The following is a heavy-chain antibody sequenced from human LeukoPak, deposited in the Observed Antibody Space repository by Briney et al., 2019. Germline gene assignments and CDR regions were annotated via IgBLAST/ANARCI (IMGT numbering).Heavy chain of an antibody. CDR3: TTASLH. V-gene: IGHV3-15*01. CDR2: IRSKTDGGTA. Sequence: GGSLRLSCAASGFTFSNAWMSWVRQAPGKGLEWVGRIRSKTDGGTADYAAPVKGRFTVSRGDSKNTLYLQVNSLKTDDTAVYYCTTASLHWGQGTMVTVSS. J-gene: IGHJ3*01. CDR1: GFTFSNAW.